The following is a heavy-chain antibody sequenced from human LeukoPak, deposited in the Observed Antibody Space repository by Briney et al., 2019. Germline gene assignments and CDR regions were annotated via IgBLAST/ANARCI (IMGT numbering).Heavy chain of an antibody. CDR2: IIPILGIA. CDR3: ARDPGDGYNLDY. J-gene: IGHJ4*02. D-gene: IGHD5-24*01. V-gene: IGHV1-69*04. Sequence: SVKVSCKASGGTFSSYTISWVRQAPGQGLEWMGRIIPILGIANYAQKFQGRVTITADKSTSTAYMELSSLRSEDTAVYYCARDPGDGYNLDYWGQGTLVTVPS. CDR1: GGTFSSYT.